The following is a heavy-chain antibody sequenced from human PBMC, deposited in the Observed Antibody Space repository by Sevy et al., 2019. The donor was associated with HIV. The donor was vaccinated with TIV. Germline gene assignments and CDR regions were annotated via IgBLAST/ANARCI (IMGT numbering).Heavy chain of an antibody. CDR1: GFSLNSYW. V-gene: IGHV3-7*01. D-gene: IGHD6-13*01. J-gene: IGHJ4*02. Sequence: GGSLRLSCAASGFSLNSYWMSWVRQAPGKGLEWVANIKQDGSVKYYVDSVKGRFTISRNNARNLLYLQMNSLRAEDTALYYCVRAIAADGSFWGQGTLVTVSS. CDR3: VRAIAADGSF. CDR2: IKQDGSVK.